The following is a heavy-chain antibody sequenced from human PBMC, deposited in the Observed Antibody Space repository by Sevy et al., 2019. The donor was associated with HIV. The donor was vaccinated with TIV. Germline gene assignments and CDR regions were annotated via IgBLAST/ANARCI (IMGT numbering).Heavy chain of an antibody. CDR2: ISWNSGSI. J-gene: IGHJ4*02. CDR1: GFTFDDYA. CDR3: AKGQGGSGAFDY. D-gene: IGHD6-19*01. Sequence: GGSLRLSCAASGFTFDDYAMHWVRQAPGKGLEWVSGISWNSGSIGYADSMKGRFTISRDNAKNSLYLQMNSLRAEDTALYYCAKGQGGSGAFDYWGQGTLVTVSS. V-gene: IGHV3-9*01.